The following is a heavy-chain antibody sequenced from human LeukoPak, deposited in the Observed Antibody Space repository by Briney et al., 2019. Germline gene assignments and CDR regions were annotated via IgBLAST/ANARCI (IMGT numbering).Heavy chain of an antibody. CDR1: GFTFSSYS. D-gene: IGHD2/OR15-2a*01. CDR2: INSDGSWT. J-gene: IGHJ4*02. V-gene: IGHV3-74*01. CDR3: VSFYETY. Sequence: GGSLRLSCAASGFTFSSYSMNWVRQAPGKGLVWVSHINSDGSWTSYADSVKGRFAISKDNAKNTVYLQMNSLRAEDTAVYYCVSFYETYWGRGTLVTVSS.